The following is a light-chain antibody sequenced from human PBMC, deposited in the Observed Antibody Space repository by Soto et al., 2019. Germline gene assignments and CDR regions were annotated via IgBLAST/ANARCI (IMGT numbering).Light chain of an antibody. CDR1: SSDVGGYNY. CDR2: EVS. CDR3: TSYTSSSTLDV. Sequence: QSVLTQPASVSGSPGQSITISCTGTSSDVGGYNYVSWYQQHPGKAPKLMIYEVSNRPSGVSNRFSGSKSGHTAFLTISGLQSEDEADYFCTSYTSSSTLDVFGTGTKLTVL. V-gene: IGLV2-14*01. J-gene: IGLJ1*01.